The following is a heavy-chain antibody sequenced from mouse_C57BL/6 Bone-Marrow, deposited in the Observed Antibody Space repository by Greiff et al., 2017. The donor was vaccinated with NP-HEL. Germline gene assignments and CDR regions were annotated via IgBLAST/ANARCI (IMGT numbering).Heavy chain of an antibody. CDR3: TRRGNYYCSRYAMDY. CDR1: GYAFSSYW. Sequence: VHVKQSGAELVKPGASVKISCKASGYAFSSYWMNWVKQRPGQGLEWIGAIYPGNSDTSYNQKFKGKAKLTAVTSASTAYMELSSLTNEDSAVYYCTRRGNYYCSRYAMDYWGQGTSVTVSS. CDR2: IYPGNSDT. J-gene: IGHJ4*01. D-gene: IGHD1-1*01. V-gene: IGHV1-5*01.